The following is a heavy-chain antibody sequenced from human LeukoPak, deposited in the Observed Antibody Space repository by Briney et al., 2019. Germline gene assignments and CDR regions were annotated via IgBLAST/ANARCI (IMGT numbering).Heavy chain of an antibody. Sequence: RPSETLSLTCTVSGGSISSSSYYWGWIRQPPGKGLEWIGSIYYSASTYYNPSLKSRDTISVDTSKNRFSLKLSTVTGADTAVYYCARLVSLRRWEWELLRIRYDAFDIWGQGTMVTVSS. D-gene: IGHD1-26*01. CDR1: GGSISSSSYY. J-gene: IGHJ3*02. CDR2: IYYSAST. CDR3: ARLVSLRRWEWELLRIRYDAFDI. V-gene: IGHV4-39*01.